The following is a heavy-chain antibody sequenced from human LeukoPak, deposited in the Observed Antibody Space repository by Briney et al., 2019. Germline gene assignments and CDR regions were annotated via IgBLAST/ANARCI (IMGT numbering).Heavy chain of an antibody. J-gene: IGHJ4*02. D-gene: IGHD3-22*01. V-gene: IGHV3-30-3*01. Sequence: PGGSLRLSCAAFGLTFSSYAMHWVRQAPGKGLEWVAVISYDGSNKYYADSVKGRFTISRDNSKNTLYLQMNSLRAEDTAVYYCAGNTYYYDSSGLNWGQGTLVTVSS. CDR1: GLTFSSYA. CDR3: AGNTYYYDSSGLN. CDR2: ISYDGSNK.